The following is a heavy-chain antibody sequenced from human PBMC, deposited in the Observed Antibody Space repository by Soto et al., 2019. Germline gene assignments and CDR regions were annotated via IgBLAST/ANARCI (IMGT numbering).Heavy chain of an antibody. J-gene: IGHJ5*02. Sequence: GWSLRLSCAASGFTFSSYAMHWVRQAPGKELEWVAIISYDGSNKYYVDSVKGRFTIPRDNSKNTVYLQMNSLRGEDTAVYYCARAPAPGGFSWFDPWGQGTRVTVSS. D-gene: IGHD2-2*01. V-gene: IGHV3-30-3*01. CDR1: GFTFSSYA. CDR2: ISYDGSNK. CDR3: ARAPAPGGFSWFDP.